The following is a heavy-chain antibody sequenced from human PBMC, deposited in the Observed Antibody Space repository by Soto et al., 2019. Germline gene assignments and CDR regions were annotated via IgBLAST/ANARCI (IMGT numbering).Heavy chain of an antibody. CDR2: IYTSGST. J-gene: IGHJ6*02. Sequence: SETLSPTCTVSGGSISSYYWSWIRQPAGKGLEWIGRIYTSGSTNYNPSLKSRVTMSVDTSKNQFSLKLSSVTAADTAVYYCARDIHSGSSPYDYYYYYGMDVWGQGTTVTVSS. V-gene: IGHV4-4*07. CDR3: ARDIHSGSSPYDYYYYYGMDV. D-gene: IGHD6-6*01. CDR1: GGSISSYY.